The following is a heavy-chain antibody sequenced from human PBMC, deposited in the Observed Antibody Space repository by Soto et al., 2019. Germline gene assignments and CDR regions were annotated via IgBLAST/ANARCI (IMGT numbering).Heavy chain of an antibody. CDR3: ASGGYTYGFSAMDV. J-gene: IGHJ6*02. Sequence: QVQLVQSGAEVKKPGASVKISCKASGYTFSSSYIHWVRQAPGQGLEWMGLINPSGFSTDYAQNFQGRDTVTRDTSTSTVYMELSSLSSEDTAVYYWASGGYTYGFSAMDVWGPGTTVAVSS. CDR2: INPSGFST. CDR1: GYTFSSSY. V-gene: IGHV1-46*01. D-gene: IGHD5-18*01.